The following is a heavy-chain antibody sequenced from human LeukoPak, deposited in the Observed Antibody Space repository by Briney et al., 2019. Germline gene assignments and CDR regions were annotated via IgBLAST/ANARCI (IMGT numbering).Heavy chain of an antibody. D-gene: IGHD1-26*01. Sequence: SETLSLTCAVSGGSLSSYYWSWVRQPPGKGLEWIGYIYYSGSTNYNPSLKRRVTISVDTSKNQFSLKLSSVTAADTAVYYCARDRDSGSFEFDYWGQGTLVTVSS. V-gene: IGHV4-59*01. J-gene: IGHJ4*02. CDR2: IYYSGST. CDR3: ARDRDSGSFEFDY. CDR1: GGSLSSYY.